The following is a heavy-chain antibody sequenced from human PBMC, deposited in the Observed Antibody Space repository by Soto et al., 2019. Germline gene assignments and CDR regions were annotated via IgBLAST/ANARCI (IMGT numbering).Heavy chain of an antibody. J-gene: IGHJ4*02. D-gene: IGHD6-19*01. Sequence: QVPLVQSGAEVNKPGASVKVSCKASGYTFTIYGISWVRPAPGQGLEWMGWISAYNGNTNSAQKLQGRVTMTTDTTTSTAYRELASLRSDDTAVYYRAGGRPVPGCSGWYGYFDYWGQGTLVTVFS. V-gene: IGHV1-18*04. CDR1: GYTFTIYG. CDR2: ISAYNGNT. CDR3: AGGRPVPGCSGWYGYFDY.